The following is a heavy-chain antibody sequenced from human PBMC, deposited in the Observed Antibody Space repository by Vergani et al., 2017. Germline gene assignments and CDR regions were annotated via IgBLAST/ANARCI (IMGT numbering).Heavy chain of an antibody. V-gene: IGHV1-69*08. CDR3: ARDQDLGNWYFDL. J-gene: IGHJ2*01. CDR1: GGTFSSYT. CDR2: IIPILGIA. Sequence: QVQLVQSGAEVKKPGSSVKVSCKASGGTFSSYTISWVRQAPGQGLEWMGMIIPILGIANYAQKFQGRVTITADKSTSTAYMELSSLRSEDTAVYYCARDQDLGNWYFDLWGRGTLVTVSS.